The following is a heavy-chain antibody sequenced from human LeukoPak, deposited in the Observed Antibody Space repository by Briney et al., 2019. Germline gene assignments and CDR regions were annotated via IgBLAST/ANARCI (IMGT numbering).Heavy chain of an antibody. CDR1: GFTFSSYE. D-gene: IGHD5-12*01. CDR3: ARSGGYSGYDGYYYYYMDV. CDR2: ISSSGSTI. J-gene: IGHJ6*03. V-gene: IGHV3-48*03. Sequence: SGGSLRLSCAASGFTFSSYEMNWVRQAPGKGLEWVSYISSSGSTIYYADSVKGRFTISRDNAKNSLYLQMNSLRAEDTAVYYCARSGGYSGYDGYYYYYMDVWGKGTTVTISS.